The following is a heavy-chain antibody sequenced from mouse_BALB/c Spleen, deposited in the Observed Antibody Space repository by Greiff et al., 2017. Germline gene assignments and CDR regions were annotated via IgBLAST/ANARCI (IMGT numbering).Heavy chain of an antibody. J-gene: IGHJ3*01. V-gene: IGHV2-4-1*01. CDR2: IWSGGST. CDR1: GFSFTSYG. Sequence: QVQLKESGPGLVQPSQSLSLTCTASGFSFTSYGVHWVRQSPGKGLEWLGVIWSGGSTDYNAAFISRLSISNNNSKSQVFFKMNSLQADDTAIYYWASPVFYDGYYAFAYWGQGTLVTVSA. CDR3: ASPVFYDGYYAFAY. D-gene: IGHD2-3*01.